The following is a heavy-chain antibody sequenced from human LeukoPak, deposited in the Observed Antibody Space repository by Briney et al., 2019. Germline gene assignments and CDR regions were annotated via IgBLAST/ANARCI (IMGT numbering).Heavy chain of an antibody. Sequence: GGSLRLSCAASGFTFSSYAMSWVRQAPGKGLEWVSAISGSGGRKYYADSVKGRFTISRDNSKNTLYLQMNSLRAEDTAVYYCAKVGNYYDSSGYDYWGQGTLVTVSS. J-gene: IGHJ4*02. CDR1: GFTFSSYA. CDR3: AKVGNYYDSSGYDY. CDR2: ISGSGGRK. V-gene: IGHV3-23*01. D-gene: IGHD3-22*01.